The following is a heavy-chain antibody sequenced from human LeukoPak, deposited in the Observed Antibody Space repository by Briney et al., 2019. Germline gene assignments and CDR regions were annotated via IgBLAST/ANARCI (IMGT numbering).Heavy chain of an antibody. CDR2: IYYSGST. J-gene: IGHJ6*02. CDR3: ARGGDGYNFHYYYGMDV. CDR1: GGSISSYY. D-gene: IGHD5-24*01. Sequence: PSETLSLTRTVSGGSISSYYWSWIRQPPGKGLEWIGYIYYSGSTNYNPSLKSRVTISVDTSKNQFSLKLSSVTAADTAVYYCARGGDGYNFHYYYGMDVWGQGTTVTVSS. V-gene: IGHV4-59*01.